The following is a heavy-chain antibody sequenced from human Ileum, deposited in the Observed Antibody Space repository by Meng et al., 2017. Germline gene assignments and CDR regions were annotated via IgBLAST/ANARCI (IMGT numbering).Heavy chain of an antibody. CDR1: GDSVSSNSAA. J-gene: IGHJ4*02. Sequence: QVHLQQPGPGLVKPSQTLSLTCAISGDSVSSNSAAWNWIRQSPSRGLEWLGRTYYRSKWSSDYAVSVRGRITINADTSKNQFSLQLNSVTPDDTAVYYCARKAVAVGTFDYWGQGTLVTVSS. D-gene: IGHD6-19*01. CDR2: TYYRSKWSS. CDR3: ARKAVAVGTFDY. V-gene: IGHV6-1*01.